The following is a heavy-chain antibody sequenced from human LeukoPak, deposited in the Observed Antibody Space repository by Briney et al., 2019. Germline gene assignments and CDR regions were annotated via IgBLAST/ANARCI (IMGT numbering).Heavy chain of an antibody. D-gene: IGHD2-2*01. J-gene: IGHJ4*02. CDR3: AGPSDIVVVPAATPFDY. V-gene: IGHV1-69*13. Sequence: RASVKVSCKASGGTFSSYAISWVRQAPGQGLEWMGGIIPIFGTANYAQKFQGRVTITADESTSTAYMELSSLRSEDTAVYYCAGPSDIVVVPAATPFDYWGQGTLVTVSS. CDR2: IIPIFGTA. CDR1: GGTFSSYA.